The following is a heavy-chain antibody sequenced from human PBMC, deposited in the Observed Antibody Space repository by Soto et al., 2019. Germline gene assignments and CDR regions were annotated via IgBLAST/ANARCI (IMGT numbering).Heavy chain of an antibody. V-gene: IGHV3-23*01. CDR1: GFTFNTYA. D-gene: IGHD3-16*01. CDR3: AKVGWGAYYFHGRAA. J-gene: IGHJ6*02. Sequence: XGSLRLSCAASGFTFNTYAMSWVRQAPGKGLDWVSAIGTSGGSAYYADPVKGRFTISRDNSKNTLYLQMNSLRAEDTAVYYCAKVGWGAYYFHGRAAWGHGTTVPVSS. CDR2: IGTSGGSA.